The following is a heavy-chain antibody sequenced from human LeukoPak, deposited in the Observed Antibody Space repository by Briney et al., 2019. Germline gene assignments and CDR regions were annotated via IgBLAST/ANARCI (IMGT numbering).Heavy chain of an antibody. CDR2: INANSGGT. CDR1: GYRFTGYY. D-gene: IGHD4-17*01. CDR3: ARRDDYGDHFDY. J-gene: IGHJ4*02. V-gene: IGHV1-2*06. Sequence: ASVKVSCKASGYRFTGYYLHWVRQAPGQGLEWMGRINANSGGTDYAQKFQGRVTMTRDTSTSTVYMELSSLRSEDTAVYYCARRDDYGDHFDYWGQGTLVTVSS.